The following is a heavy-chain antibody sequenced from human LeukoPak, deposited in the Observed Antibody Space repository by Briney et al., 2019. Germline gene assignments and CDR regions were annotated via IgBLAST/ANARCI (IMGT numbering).Heavy chain of an antibody. CDR2: ISSSSSYI. D-gene: IGHD3-10*01. CDR3: ASHNAPYYGSGSYKGKTNDY. Sequence: GGSLRLSCATSGFTFSDYYMIWIRQAPGGGLEWVSSISSSSSYIYYADSVKGRFTISRDNAKNSLYLQMNSLRAEDTAVYYCASHNAPYYGSGSYKGKTNDYWGQGTLVTVSS. V-gene: IGHV3-11*06. CDR1: GFTFSDYY. J-gene: IGHJ4*02.